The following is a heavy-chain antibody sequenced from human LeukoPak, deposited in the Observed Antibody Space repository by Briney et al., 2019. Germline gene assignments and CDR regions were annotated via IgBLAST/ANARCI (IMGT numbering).Heavy chain of an antibody. D-gene: IGHD3-10*01. V-gene: IGHV4-59*01. CDR3: ASHYGSGFDY. CDR1: VGSISSYY. Sequence: PSETLSLTCTVSVGSISSYYWSWIRQPPGEGLEWIGYIYYSGSTNSNPSLKSRVTISIDTSKNQFSLMLNSVTAADTAMYYCASHYGSGFDYWGQGNLVTVSS. J-gene: IGHJ4*02. CDR2: IYYSGST.